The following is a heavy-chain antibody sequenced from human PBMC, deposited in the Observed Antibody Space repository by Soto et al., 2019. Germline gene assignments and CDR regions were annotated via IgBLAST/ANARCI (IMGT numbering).Heavy chain of an antibody. CDR2: IIPIFGTA. D-gene: IGHD2-2*01. Sequence: SVKVSCKASGGTFSSYAISWVRQAPGQGLEWMGGIIPIFGTANYAQKFQGRVTITADESTSTAYMELSSLRSEDTAVYYCARDKPDIVVVPAAIGGYGMDVWGQGTTVTVSS. CDR1: GGTFSSYA. CDR3: ARDKPDIVVVPAAIGGYGMDV. J-gene: IGHJ6*02. V-gene: IGHV1-69*13.